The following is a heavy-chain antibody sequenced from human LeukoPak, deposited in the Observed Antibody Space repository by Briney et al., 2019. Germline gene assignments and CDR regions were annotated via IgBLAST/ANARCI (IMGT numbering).Heavy chain of an antibody. Sequence: GGSLRLSCAASGFTFRSYAMSWVRQPPGKGLDWVSALLSSGEATYYSDSVKGRFTISRDNSKNTLYLQMNSLRAEDTAVYYCARRDTNGWYYFDYWGQGTLVTVSS. CDR2: LLSSGEAT. J-gene: IGHJ4*02. V-gene: IGHV3-23*01. CDR1: GFTFRSYA. CDR3: ARRDTNGWYYFDY. D-gene: IGHD6-19*01.